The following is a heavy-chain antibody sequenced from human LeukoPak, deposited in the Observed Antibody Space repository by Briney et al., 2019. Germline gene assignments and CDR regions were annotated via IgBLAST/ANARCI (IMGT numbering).Heavy chain of an antibody. CDR3: LRGELTPGVGY. J-gene: IGHJ4*02. Sequence: GGSLRLSCAASGFTFSSYWMSWVRQAPGKGLEWVANIKEDGSQKNYVDSVKGRLTISRDNAKNTVYLQMNSLRADDTGIFYCLRGELTPGVGYWGQGTLVTVSS. CDR1: GFTFSSYW. CDR2: IKEDGSQK. D-gene: IGHD1-7*01. V-gene: IGHV3-7*01.